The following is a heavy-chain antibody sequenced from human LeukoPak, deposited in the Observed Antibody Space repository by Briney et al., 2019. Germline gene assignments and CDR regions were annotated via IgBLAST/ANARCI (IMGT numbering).Heavy chain of an antibody. V-gene: IGHV4-61*02. CDR3: ATSPAVVTAAPDY. D-gene: IGHD2-21*02. CDR1: GGSVSSGNYY. CDR2: IYTSGST. J-gene: IGHJ4*02. Sequence: SETLSLTCTVSGGSVSSGNYYWTWIRQPAGKGLEWIGRIYTSGSTYYNPSLKSRVTISVDTSKNQFSLKLSSVTAADTAVYYCATSPAVVTAAPDYWGQGTLVTVSS.